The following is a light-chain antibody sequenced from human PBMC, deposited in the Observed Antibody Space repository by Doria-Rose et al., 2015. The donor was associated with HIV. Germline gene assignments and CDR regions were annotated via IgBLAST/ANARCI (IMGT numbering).Light chain of an antibody. Sequence: TQSPGTLSLSPGERATLSCRASQSFSSTYLAWYRQTPGQAPSLLIYDGSTRATGIPDRFSASGSGTDFTLTINRLEPEDFALYYCHQYGTSWTSGQGTKVEI. CDR2: DGS. CDR3: HQYGTSWT. V-gene: IGKV3-20*01. CDR1: QSFSSTY. J-gene: IGKJ1*01.